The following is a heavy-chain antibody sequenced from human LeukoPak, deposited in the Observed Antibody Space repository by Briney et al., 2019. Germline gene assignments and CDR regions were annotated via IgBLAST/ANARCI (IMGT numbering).Heavy chain of an antibody. J-gene: IGHJ4*02. CDR2: INPNSGGT. V-gene: IGHV1-2*02. Sequence: ASVKVSCKASGYTFTGYYMHWVRQAPGQGLEWMGWINPNSGGTNYAQKFQGRVTMTRDTSISTAYMELSRLRSEDTAVYYCARDAWYYYDSSGYYHEAYWGQGTLVTVSS. CDR3: ARDAWYYYDSSGYYHEAY. CDR1: GYTFTGYY. D-gene: IGHD3-22*01.